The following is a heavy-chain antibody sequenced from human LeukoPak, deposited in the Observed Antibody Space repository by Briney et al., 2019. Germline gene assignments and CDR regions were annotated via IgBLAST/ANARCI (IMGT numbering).Heavy chain of an antibody. CDR3: ARAHPGYCSGGSCSYWFDP. D-gene: IGHD2-15*01. V-gene: IGHV1-69*13. Sequence: GASVTVSCKASGGTFSSYAISWVRQAPGQGLEWMGGIIPIFGTANYAQKFQGRVTITADESTSTAYMELSSLRSEDTAVYYCARAHPGYCSGGSCSYWFDPWGQGTLVTVSS. CDR2: IIPIFGTA. CDR1: GGTFSSYA. J-gene: IGHJ5*02.